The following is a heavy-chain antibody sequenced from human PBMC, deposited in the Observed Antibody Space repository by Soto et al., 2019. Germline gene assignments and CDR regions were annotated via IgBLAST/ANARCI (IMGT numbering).Heavy chain of an antibody. V-gene: IGHV1-69*06. Sequence: QVQLVQSGAEVKKPGSSVKVSCKASGGTFSSYAISWVRQAPGQGLEWMGWIIPSFGTANYAQKFQGRVTITADKSTSTAYIEMSSMRSEDTGVDYCARVGAGIAGFDYWGQGTLVTVSS. CDR1: GGTFSSYA. CDR3: ARVGAGIAGFDY. D-gene: IGHD1-26*01. J-gene: IGHJ4*02. CDR2: IIPSFGTA.